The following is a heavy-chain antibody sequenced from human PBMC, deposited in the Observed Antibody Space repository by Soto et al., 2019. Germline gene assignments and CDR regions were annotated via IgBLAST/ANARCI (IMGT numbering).Heavy chain of an antibody. CDR3: AREPISTPRGVTQVDP. V-gene: IGHV4-31*03. CDR2: IYNSGTT. CDR1: GAPISSGGYY. D-gene: IGHD3-10*01. J-gene: IGHJ5*02. Sequence: QVQLQESGPGLVRPSQTLSLTCTVSGAPISSGGYYWSWIRQHPGKGPEWIGYIYNSGTTFYNPSLGIRIPMSLDAAENPFSLELRSVTVADTAVYYCAREPISTPRGVTQVDPWGQGTLVTVSS.